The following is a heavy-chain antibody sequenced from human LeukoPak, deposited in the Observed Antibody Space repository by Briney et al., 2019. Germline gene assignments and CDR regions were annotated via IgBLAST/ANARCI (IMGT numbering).Heavy chain of an antibody. D-gene: IGHD3-3*01. CDR2: ISGSGAST. J-gene: IGHJ4*02. CDR1: GFTFSSYV. Sequence: GGSLRLSCAASGFTFSSYVMSWVRQAPGKGLEWVSVISGSGASTYYADSVKGRFTISRDNAKNSLYLQMNSLRAEDTAVYYCARGRGGDDFWSGYYTRTRYYFDYWGQGTLVTVSS. CDR3: ARGRGGDDFWSGYYTRTRYYFDY. V-gene: IGHV3-23*01.